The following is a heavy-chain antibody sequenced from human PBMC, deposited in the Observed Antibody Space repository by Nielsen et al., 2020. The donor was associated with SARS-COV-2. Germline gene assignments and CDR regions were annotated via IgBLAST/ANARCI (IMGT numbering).Heavy chain of an antibody. D-gene: IGHD6-13*01. V-gene: IGHV4-34*01. CDR1: GGSFSGYY. Sequence: GSLRLSCAVYGGSFSGYYWSWIRQSPGKGLEWIGEINHSGSTNYNPSLKSRVTISVDTSKNQFSLKLSSVAAADTAVYYCARYCIAAAAYNWFDPWGQGTLVTVSS. J-gene: IGHJ5*02. CDR2: INHSGST. CDR3: ARYCIAAAAYNWFDP.